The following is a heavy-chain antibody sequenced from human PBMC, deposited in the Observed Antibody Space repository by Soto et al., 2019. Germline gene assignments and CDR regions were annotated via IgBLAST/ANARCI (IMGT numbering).Heavy chain of an antibody. CDR3: ARGIYFGRRHFDY. Sequence: SETLSLTCAVYGGSFSGYYWSWIRQPPGKGLEWIGEINHSGSTNYNPSLKSRVTISVDTSKNQFSLKLSSVAAADTAVYYCARGIYFGRRHFDYWGQGTLVTVSS. CDR1: GGSFSGYY. J-gene: IGHJ4*02. CDR2: INHSGST. D-gene: IGHD3-10*01. V-gene: IGHV4-34*01.